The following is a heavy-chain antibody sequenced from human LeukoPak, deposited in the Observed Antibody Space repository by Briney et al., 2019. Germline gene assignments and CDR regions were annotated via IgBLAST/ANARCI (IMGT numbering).Heavy chain of an antibody. CDR2: IYSGGST. CDR1: GFTVSSNY. D-gene: IGHD3-16*02. V-gene: IGHV3-66*01. J-gene: IGHJ4*02. CDR3: ARDTPYVWGSYRQGYFDY. Sequence: GGSLRLSCAASGFTVSSNYMSWVRQAPGKGLEWVSVIYSGGSTYYADSVKGRFTISRDNSKNTLYLQMNSLRAEDTAVYYCARDTPYVWGSYRQGYFDYWGQGTLVTVSS.